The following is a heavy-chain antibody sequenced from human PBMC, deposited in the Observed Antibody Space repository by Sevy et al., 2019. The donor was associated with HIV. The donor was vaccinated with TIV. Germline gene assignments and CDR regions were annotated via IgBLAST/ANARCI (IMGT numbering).Heavy chain of an antibody. J-gene: IGHJ4*02. Sequence: GGSLRRSCAASGFTFSSYAMSWVRQAPGKGLEWVSAISGSGGNTYYADSVKGRFTISRDNSKNTLYLQMNSLRAEDTAVYYCASGHDPFDYWGQGTLVTVSS. V-gene: IGHV3-23*01. CDR2: ISGSGGNT. CDR1: GFTFSSYA. CDR3: ASGHDPFDY.